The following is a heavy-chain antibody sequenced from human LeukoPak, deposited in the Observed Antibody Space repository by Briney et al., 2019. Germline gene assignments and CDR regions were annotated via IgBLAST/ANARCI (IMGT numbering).Heavy chain of an antibody. J-gene: IGHJ4*02. CDR3: ARGSTYYDSSGQVPFDY. CDR1: GFTFSNYW. CDR2: IKQDGSEK. V-gene: IGHV3-7*01. D-gene: IGHD3-22*01. Sequence: GGSLRLSCAASGFTFSNYWMSWVRQAPGKGLEWVANIKQDGSEKDYVDSVKGRFTISRDNAKNSLYLQMNSLRAEDTAVYYCARGSTYYDSSGQVPFDYWGQGTLVTVSS.